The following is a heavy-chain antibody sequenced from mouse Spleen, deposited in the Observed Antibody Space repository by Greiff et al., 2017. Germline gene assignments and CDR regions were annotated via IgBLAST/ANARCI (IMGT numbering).Heavy chain of an antibody. CDR1: GFTFSSYA. Sequence: EVKLMESGGGLVKPGGSLKLSCAASGFTFSSYAMSWVRQTPEKRLEWVATISDGGSYTYYPDNVKGRFTISRDNAKNNLYLQMSHLKSEDTAMYYCATTVVAYYFDDWGQGTTLTVSS. J-gene: IGHJ2*01. CDR3: ATTVVAYYFDD. V-gene: IGHV5-4*03. CDR2: ISDGGSYT. D-gene: IGHD1-1*01.